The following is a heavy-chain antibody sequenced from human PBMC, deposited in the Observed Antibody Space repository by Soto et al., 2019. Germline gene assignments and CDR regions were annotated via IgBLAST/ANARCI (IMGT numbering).Heavy chain of an antibody. CDR2: INAGNGNT. Sequence: ASLKVSCKASGYTFTSYAMHWVRQAPGQRLEWMGWINAGNGNTKYSQKFQGRVTITRDTSATTAYMALSSLRSEDTAVYYCARDFMTGTTLLDYWGQGTLVTVSS. V-gene: IGHV1-3*01. J-gene: IGHJ4*02. CDR3: ARDFMTGTTLLDY. CDR1: GYTFTSYA. D-gene: IGHD1-7*01.